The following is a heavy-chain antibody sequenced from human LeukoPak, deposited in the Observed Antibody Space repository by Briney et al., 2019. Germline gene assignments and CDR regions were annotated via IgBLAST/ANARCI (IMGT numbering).Heavy chain of an antibody. V-gene: IGHV3-30*02. CDR3: AKDNKGYDFWSGYPPPAYMDV. CDR2: IRYDGSNK. D-gene: IGHD3-3*01. CDR1: GFTFSSYG. J-gene: IGHJ6*03. Sequence: GGSLRLSCAASGFTFSSYGMHWVRQAPGKGLEWVAFIRYDGSNKYYADSVKGRFTISRDNSKNTLYLQMNSLRAEDTAVYYCAKDNKGYDFWSGYPPPAYMDVWGKGTTVTVSS.